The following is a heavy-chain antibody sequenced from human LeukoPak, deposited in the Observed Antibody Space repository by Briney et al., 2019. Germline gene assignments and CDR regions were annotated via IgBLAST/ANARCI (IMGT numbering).Heavy chain of an antibody. CDR2: ISAYNGNT. V-gene: IGHV1-18*01. D-gene: IGHD3-10*01. CDR1: GYTVTGYG. CDR3: ARDGRFGEFEY. J-gene: IGHJ4*02. Sequence: ASVRVSCTASGYTVTGYGISWVRQAPGQGLEGMGWISAYNGNTNYAQKLQGRVTMTTDTSTNTAYMELRSLRSDDTAVYYCARDGRFGEFEYWGQGTLVTVSS.